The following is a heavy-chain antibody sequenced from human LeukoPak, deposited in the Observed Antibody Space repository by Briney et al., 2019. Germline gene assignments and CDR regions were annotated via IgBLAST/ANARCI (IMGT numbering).Heavy chain of an antibody. Sequence: GGSLRLSCAASGFTFSNYWMSWVRQAPGKGLEWVANIKQDGSEKYYVDSVKGRFTISRDNAKNSLYLQMNSLRAEDTAVYYCARDRGYYDSSGYPRGFDYWGQGTLVTVSS. CDR3: ARDRGYYDSSGYPRGFDY. J-gene: IGHJ4*02. CDR1: GFTFSNYW. D-gene: IGHD3-22*01. CDR2: IKQDGSEK. V-gene: IGHV3-7*01.